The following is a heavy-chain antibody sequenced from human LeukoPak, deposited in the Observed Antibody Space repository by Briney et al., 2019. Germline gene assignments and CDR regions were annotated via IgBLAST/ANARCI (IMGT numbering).Heavy chain of an antibody. V-gene: IGHV3-9*01. CDR1: GFTFDDYA. CDR2: ISWNSGSI. CDR3: AKAPGVESPFDY. Sequence: GGSLRLSCAASGFTFDDYAMHWVRQAPGKGLEWVSGISWNSGSIGYADSVKGRFTISRDNAKNSLYLQMNSLRAEDTASYYCAKAPGVESPFDYWGQGTLVTVSS. J-gene: IGHJ4*02.